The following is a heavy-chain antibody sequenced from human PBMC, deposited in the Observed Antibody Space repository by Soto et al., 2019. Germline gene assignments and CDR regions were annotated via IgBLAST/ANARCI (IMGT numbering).Heavy chain of an antibody. D-gene: IGHD1-1*01. CDR3: ARRRYGDY. CDR1: GYAFTTYS. Sequence: QVHLVQSGAEVKKPGASVKVSCQGSGYAFTTYSITWVRQAPGQGLEWMGWISAHNGNKNYAKKPQGRVTVTRDTSTSTAYMELRSLRYDDTAVYYCARRRYGDYWGQGALVTVSS. V-gene: IGHV1-18*01. CDR2: ISAHNGNK. J-gene: IGHJ4*02.